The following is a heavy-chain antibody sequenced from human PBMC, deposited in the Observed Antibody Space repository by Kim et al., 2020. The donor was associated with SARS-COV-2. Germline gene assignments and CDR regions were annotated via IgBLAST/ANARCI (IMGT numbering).Heavy chain of an antibody. CDR3: ARRQWLASQYGMDV. V-gene: IGHV1-18*01. J-gene: IGHJ6*02. Sequence: AQKLQGRVAITTDTSTSTAYMELRSLRSDDTAVYYCARRQWLASQYGMDVWGQGTTVTVSS. D-gene: IGHD6-19*01.